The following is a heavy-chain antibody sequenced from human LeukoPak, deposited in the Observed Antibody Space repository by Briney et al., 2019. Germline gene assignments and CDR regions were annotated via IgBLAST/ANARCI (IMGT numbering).Heavy chain of an antibody. V-gene: IGHV3-23*01. D-gene: IGHD4-17*01. J-gene: IGHJ4*02. CDR1: GFTFTSYA. Sequence: GGSLRFSCAASGFTFTSYAMNWVRQAPGKGLEWVSAISDSGSNTYYADSVKGRFSISRDNSKNTLYLHMNSLRAEDTAVYYCAKDGDPTVTTDFDYWGQGTLVTVSS. CDR2: ISDSGSNT. CDR3: AKDGDPTVTTDFDY.